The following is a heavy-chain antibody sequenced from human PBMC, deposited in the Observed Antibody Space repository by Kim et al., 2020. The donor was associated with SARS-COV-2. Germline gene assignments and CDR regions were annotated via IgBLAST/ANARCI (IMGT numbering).Heavy chain of an antibody. CDR2: SGRT. V-gene: IGHV4-59*01. Sequence: SGRTNSNPSLKGQVTRTGDTSKKQFSLKLSSMTAADTAIYYCARVFRGMDVWGQGTTVIVSS. J-gene: IGHJ6*02. CDR3: ARVFRGMDV.